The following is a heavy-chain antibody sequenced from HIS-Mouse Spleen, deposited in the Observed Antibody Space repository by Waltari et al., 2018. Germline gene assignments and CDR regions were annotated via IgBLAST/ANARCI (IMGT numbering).Heavy chain of an antibody. V-gene: IGHV4-39*07. CDR3: AREIPYSSSWYDWYFDL. CDR1: GGSISSSTYY. D-gene: IGHD6-13*01. J-gene: IGHJ2*01. Sequence: QLQLQESGPGLVKPSETLSLTCTVPGGSISSSTYYWGRSRQHPGKGLEWIGSIYYSGSTYYNPSLKSRVTISVDTSKNQFSLKLSSVTAADTAVYYCAREIPYSSSWYDWYFDLWGRGTLVTVSS. CDR2: IYYSGST.